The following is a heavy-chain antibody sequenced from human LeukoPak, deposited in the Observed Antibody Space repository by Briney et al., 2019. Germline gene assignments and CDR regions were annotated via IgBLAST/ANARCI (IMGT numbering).Heavy chain of an antibody. Sequence: GGSLRLSCAASGFTFSSYWMSWVRQAPGKGLEWVSVIYSGGSTYYADSVKGRFTISRDNSKNTLYLQMNSLRAEDTAVYYCARASDYGNAFDIWGQGTMVTVSS. J-gene: IGHJ3*02. CDR1: GFTFSSYW. CDR3: ARASDYGNAFDI. CDR2: IYSGGST. V-gene: IGHV3-53*01. D-gene: IGHD4-17*01.